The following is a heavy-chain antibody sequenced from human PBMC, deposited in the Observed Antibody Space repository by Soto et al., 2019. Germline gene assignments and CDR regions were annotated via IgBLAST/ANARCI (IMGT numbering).Heavy chain of an antibody. D-gene: IGHD4-17*01. CDR2: VYPGDSET. J-gene: IGHJ5*02. Sequence: GESLKISCQGGGYDFTTFWIAWVRQMPGKGLEWMGIVYPGDSETRYSPSFQGQVTISADKSTNTAYLQWSSLKASDTAMYYCARHGFYGDYASNYFDPWGQGTLVTVSS. CDR3: ARHGFYGDYASNYFDP. CDR1: GYDFTTFW. V-gene: IGHV5-51*01.